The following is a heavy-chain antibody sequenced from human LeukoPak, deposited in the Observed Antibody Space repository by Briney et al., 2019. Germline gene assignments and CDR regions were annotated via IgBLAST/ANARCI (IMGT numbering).Heavy chain of an antibody. Sequence: ASVKVSCKASGGTFISYAISWVRQAPGQGLEWMGGIIPIFGTANYAQKFQGRVTITADESTSTAYMELSSLRSEDTAVYYCARGLRVSFNWFDPWGQGTLVTVSS. CDR2: IIPIFGTA. CDR1: GGTFISYA. V-gene: IGHV1-69*13. CDR3: ARGLRVSFNWFDP. J-gene: IGHJ5*02. D-gene: IGHD3-16*01.